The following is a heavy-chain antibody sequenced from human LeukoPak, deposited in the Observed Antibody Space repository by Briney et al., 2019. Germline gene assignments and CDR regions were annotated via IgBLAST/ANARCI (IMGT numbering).Heavy chain of an antibody. CDR3: ARAPNVLLWFRESRPYYYGMDV. V-gene: IGHV1-46*01. Sequence: ASVKVSCKASGYTFTSYYMHWVRQAPGQGLEWMGIINPSGGSTSYAEKFQGRVTMTRDTSTSTVYMELSSLRSEDTAVYYCARAPNVLLWFRESRPYYYGMDVWGQGTTVTVSS. CDR2: INPSGGST. CDR1: GYTFTSYY. D-gene: IGHD3-10*01. J-gene: IGHJ6*02.